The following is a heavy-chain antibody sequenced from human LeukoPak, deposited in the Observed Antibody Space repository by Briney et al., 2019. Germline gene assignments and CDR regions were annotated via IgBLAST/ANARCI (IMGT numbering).Heavy chain of an antibody. V-gene: IGHV4-39*01. CDR1: GGSISSSNYY. D-gene: IGHD3-10*01. CDR2: IYYSGIT. CDR3: ARRLHYGSGSYYQFDY. Sequence: SETLSLXCTVSGGSISSSNYYWGWIRQPPGKGLEWIATIYYSGITYYNPSLKSRVTISVDTSKNQFSLNLSSMTAADTAVYYCARRLHYGSGSYYQFDYWGQGTLVTVSS. J-gene: IGHJ4*02.